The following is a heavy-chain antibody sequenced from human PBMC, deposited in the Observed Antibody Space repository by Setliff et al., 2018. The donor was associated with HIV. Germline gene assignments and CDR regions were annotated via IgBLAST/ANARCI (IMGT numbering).Heavy chain of an antibody. CDR3: AHKGPDALREDFDY. D-gene: IGHD2-8*01. Sequence: ESGPTLVNPTQTRTLTCSFSGCSLNTPGVGVGWIRQPPGKALEWLALIYWDDDKRYNSSLRTRLTITEDTSKNQVVLIMTNMDPLDTATYFCAHKGPDALREDFDYWGQGTLVTVSS. CDR1: GCSLNTPGVG. V-gene: IGHV2-5*02. J-gene: IGHJ4*02. CDR2: IYWDDDK.